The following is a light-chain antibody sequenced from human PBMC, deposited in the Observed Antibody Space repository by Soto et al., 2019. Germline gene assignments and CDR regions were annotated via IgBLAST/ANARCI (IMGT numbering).Light chain of an antibody. CDR3: QQYHASSWT. Sequence: EIVLTQSPGTLSLSPGERATLSCRASQSISSTYLAWYRQKPGQAPRLLIYAASSRATGIPDRFSGSGSGTDFTLTLSRLEPEDFAVYYCQQYHASSWTFGQGTRVEIK. CDR2: AAS. J-gene: IGKJ1*01. CDR1: QSISSTY. V-gene: IGKV3-20*01.